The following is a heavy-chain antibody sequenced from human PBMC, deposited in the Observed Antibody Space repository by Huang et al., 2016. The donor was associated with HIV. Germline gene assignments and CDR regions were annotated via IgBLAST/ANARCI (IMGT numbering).Heavy chain of an antibody. D-gene: IGHD3-22*01. CDR2: INPTSGGT. Sequence: QVQLVQSGAEVKRPGASVKVSCKASGYTFTGYYIHWVRQAPGQGLEWMGWINPTSGGTNYAQKLQGRLTMTGDTSISTAYMELSSLRSDDTAVHYCARQRTTYYYDSSCYRGEFDYWGQGTLVTVSS. J-gene: IGHJ4*02. CDR3: ARQRTTYYYDSSCYRGEFDY. CDR1: GYTFTGYY. V-gene: IGHV1-2*02.